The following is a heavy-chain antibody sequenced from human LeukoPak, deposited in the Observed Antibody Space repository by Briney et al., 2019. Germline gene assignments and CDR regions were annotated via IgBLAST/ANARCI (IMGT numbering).Heavy chain of an antibody. V-gene: IGHV4-39*01. D-gene: IGHD3-3*01. J-gene: IGHJ6*04. CDR2: IYYSGST. Sequence: PSETLSLTCTVSGGSISISSYYWGWIRQPPGEGLEWIGSIYYSGSTYYNPSLKSRVTIYVDTSKNQFSLKLSSVTAADTAVYYCASGTIFGVADVWGKGTTVTVSS. CDR1: GGSISISSYY. CDR3: ASGTIFGVADV.